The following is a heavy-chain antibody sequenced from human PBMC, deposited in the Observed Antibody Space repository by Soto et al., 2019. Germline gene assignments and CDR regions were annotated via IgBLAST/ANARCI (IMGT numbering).Heavy chain of an antibody. CDR2: IYSDGNT. J-gene: IGHJ5*02. V-gene: IGHV3-53*01. CDR1: GFTVSSNF. Sequence: EVQLVESGGGLIQPGGSVRLSCAASGFTVSSNFMSWVRQAPGKGLQWASIIYSDGNTYYADSVKGRFTISRDVSKNTLYLQMNSRRADDTAVYYCARVNPPYPWGQGTLVTVSS. CDR3: ARVNPPYP.